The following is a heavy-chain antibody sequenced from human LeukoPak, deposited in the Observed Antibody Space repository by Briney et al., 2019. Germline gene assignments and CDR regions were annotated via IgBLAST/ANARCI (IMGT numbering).Heavy chain of an antibody. D-gene: IGHD6-19*01. Sequence: AGGSLRLSCAASGFTFSSYAMSWVRQAPGKGLEWVAAMIGSGGKTYYADSVKGRFTISRDNSKNTLYLQMNSLRAEDTAVYYCAKERSSGWYFHNWFDPWGQGTLVTVSS. CDR2: MIGSGGKT. CDR3: AKERSSGWYFHNWFDP. J-gene: IGHJ5*02. CDR1: GFTFSSYA. V-gene: IGHV3-23*01.